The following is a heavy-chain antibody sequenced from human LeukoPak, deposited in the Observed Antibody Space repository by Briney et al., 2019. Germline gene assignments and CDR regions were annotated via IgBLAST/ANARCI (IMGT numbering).Heavy chain of an antibody. CDR1: GGTFSSYA. Sequence: ASVKVSCKASGGTFSSYAISWVRQAPGQGLEWMGGIIPIFGTANYAQKFQSRVTITADESTSTAYMELSSLRSEDTAVYYCARVPVYYYDSSGYYDLWGQGTLVTVSS. J-gene: IGHJ4*02. V-gene: IGHV1-69*13. CDR3: ARVPVYYYDSSGYYDL. CDR2: IIPIFGTA. D-gene: IGHD3-22*01.